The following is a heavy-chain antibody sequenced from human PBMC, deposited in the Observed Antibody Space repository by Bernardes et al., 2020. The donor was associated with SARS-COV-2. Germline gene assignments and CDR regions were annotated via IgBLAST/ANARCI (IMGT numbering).Heavy chain of an antibody. D-gene: IGHD3-9*01. J-gene: IGHJ4*02. Sequence: GGSLRLSCAASGFPFDDYYMSWVRQAPGKGLEWLSYISHSGTTISYADSVKGRFTISRDNAKNSLFLQMNSLRAEDTAVYYCTRDGWASGLVFFDYWGQGSLVTVSS. CDR1: GFPFDDYY. CDR3: TRDGWASGLVFFDY. CDR2: ISHSGTTI. V-gene: IGHV3-11*01.